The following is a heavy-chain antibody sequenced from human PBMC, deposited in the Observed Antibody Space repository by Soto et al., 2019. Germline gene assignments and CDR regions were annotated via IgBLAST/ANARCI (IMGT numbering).Heavy chain of an antibody. CDR1: GGSISSGRYS. V-gene: IGHV4-30-2*01. D-gene: IGHD2-21*02. CDR2: IYHSGST. CDR3: ARVRGKYCAGDCYPPTPNWFDP. Sequence: LSLSCAVSGGSISSGRYSWSWFRQPPGKGLEWIGYIYHSGSTYYNPSLKSRVTISVDRSKNQFSLKLSSVTAADTAVYYCARVRGKYCAGDCYPPTPNWFDPWGQETLVTVSP. J-gene: IGHJ5*02.